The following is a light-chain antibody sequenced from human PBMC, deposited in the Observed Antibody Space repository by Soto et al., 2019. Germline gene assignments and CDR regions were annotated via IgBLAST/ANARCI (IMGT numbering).Light chain of an antibody. V-gene: IGKV1-27*01. CDR2: AAS. CDR1: QGIRNY. J-gene: IGKJ5*01. Sequence: IPMTQSPSSLSASVRDRVTITCRASQGIRNYLAWYQQKPGKVPKLLIYAASTLQSGVPSRFSGGGSGTDFTLTISSLQPEDFATYYCQQSYSSITFGQGTRLEIK. CDR3: QQSYSSIT.